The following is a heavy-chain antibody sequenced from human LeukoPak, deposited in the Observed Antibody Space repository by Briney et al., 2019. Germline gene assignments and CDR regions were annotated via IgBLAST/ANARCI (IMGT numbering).Heavy chain of an antibody. CDR3: ARELGGYSYVYGGDYFDY. CDR2: ISSSSSTI. J-gene: IGHJ4*02. D-gene: IGHD5-18*01. Sequence: GGSLRLSCAASGFIFRTYGTHWVRQAPGKGLEWVSYISSSSSTIYYADSVKGRFTISRDNAKNSLYLQMNSLRAEDTAVYYCARELGGYSYVYGGDYFDYWGQGTLVTVSS. V-gene: IGHV3-48*01. CDR1: GFIFRTYG.